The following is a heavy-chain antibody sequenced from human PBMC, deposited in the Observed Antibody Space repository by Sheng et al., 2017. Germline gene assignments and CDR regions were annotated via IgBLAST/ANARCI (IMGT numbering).Heavy chain of an antibody. Sequence: ESGGGVVQPGRSLRLSCAASGFTFSSYAMHWVRQAPGKGLEWVAVISYDGSNKYYADSVKGRFTISRDNSKNTLYLQMNSLRAEDTAVYYCASFGIAAAIVDWFDPWGQGTLVTVSS. D-gene: IGHD6-13*01. J-gene: IGHJ5*02. V-gene: IGHV3-30-3*01. CDR1: GFTFSSYA. CDR3: ASFGIAAAIVDWFDP. CDR2: ISYDGSNK.